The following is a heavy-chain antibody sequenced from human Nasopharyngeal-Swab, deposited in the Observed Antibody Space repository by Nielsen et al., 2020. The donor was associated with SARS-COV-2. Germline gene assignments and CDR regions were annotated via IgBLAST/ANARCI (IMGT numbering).Heavy chain of an antibody. D-gene: IGHD3-9*01. V-gene: IGHV3-33*01. CDR3: ARFGLYDTLTGYYSHYYMDV. J-gene: IGHJ6*03. Sequence: VRQAPGKGLEWVAVIWYDGGNKFYADSVKGRFAISRDNSENTLYLQMNSLRAEDTAVYYCARFGLYDTLTGYYSHYYMDVWAKGTTVTVSS. CDR2: IWYDGGNK.